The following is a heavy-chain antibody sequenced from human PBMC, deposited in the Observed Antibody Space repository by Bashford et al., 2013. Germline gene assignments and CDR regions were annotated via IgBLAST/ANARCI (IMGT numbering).Heavy chain of an antibody. V-gene: IGHV1-3*01. D-gene: IGHD2-2*01. CDR2: INAGNGNT. CDR1: GYTFTSYA. J-gene: IGHJ6*03. Sequence: ASVKVSCKASGYTFTSYAMHWVRQAPGQRLEWMGWINAGNGNTKYSQKFQGRVTITRDTSASTAYMELSSLRSEDTAVYYCARGAVGYCSSTSCPRGSPDHYYYYYMDVWGKGTTVTVSS. CDR3: ARGAVGYCSSTSCPRGSPDHYYYYYMDV.